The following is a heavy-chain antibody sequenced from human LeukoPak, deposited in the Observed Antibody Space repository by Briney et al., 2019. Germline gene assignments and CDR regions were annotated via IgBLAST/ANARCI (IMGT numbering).Heavy chain of an antibody. V-gene: IGHV4-39*07. D-gene: IGHD6-19*01. CDR2: AYYSGST. Sequence: SETLSLTCSVSGDSVSSSVYYWGWIRQPPGKGLEWIGSAYYSGSTYYNPSLESRVTLSLDKSKNQVSLKLTSVTAADTAVYYCAKYPTRSSGRYLGVDYWGQGTLVTVSS. CDR3: AKYPTRSSGRYLGVDY. CDR1: GDSVSSSVYY. J-gene: IGHJ4*02.